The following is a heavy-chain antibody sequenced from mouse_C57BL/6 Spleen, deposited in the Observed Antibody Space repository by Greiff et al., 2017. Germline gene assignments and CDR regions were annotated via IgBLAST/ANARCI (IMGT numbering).Heavy chain of an antibody. CDR3: TKGALIFDV. CDR1: GYTFTDYE. V-gene: IGHV1-15*01. J-gene: IGHJ1*03. Sequence: VQLQQSGAELVRPGASVTLSCKASGYTFTDYEMHWVKQTPVHGLEWIGAIDPATGGTAYNQKFKGKAILTADKSSSTAYMELRSLTSEDSAGYYCTKGALIFDVWGTGTTVTVSS. D-gene: IGHD1-1*01. CDR2: IDPATGGT.